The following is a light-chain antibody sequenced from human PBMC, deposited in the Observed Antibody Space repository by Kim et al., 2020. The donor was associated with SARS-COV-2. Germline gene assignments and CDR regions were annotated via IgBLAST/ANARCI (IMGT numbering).Light chain of an antibody. CDR1: TNNVGDQG. CDR2: RNN. V-gene: IGLV10-54*01. Sequence: TQPPSVSKGLRETATLTCTGDTNNVGDQGATWLQQHQGHPPKLLSYRNNNRPSGISERLSASRSGTAASLTITGLQPEDEADYYCSAWDKRLGAWVFGGGTQLTVL. CDR3: SAWDKRLGAWV. J-gene: IGLJ3*02.